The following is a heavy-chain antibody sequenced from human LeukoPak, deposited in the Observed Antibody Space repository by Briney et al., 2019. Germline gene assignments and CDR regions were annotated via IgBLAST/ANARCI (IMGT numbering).Heavy chain of an antibody. CDR3: ASLDYDSSGYYLGPDY. CDR1: GGSISSYY. Sequence: SETLSLTCTVSGGSISSYYWSWIRQPPGKGLEWIGYIYYSGSTNYNPSLKSRVTISVDTSKNQFSLKLSSVTAADTAVYYCASLDYDSSGYYLGPDYWGQGTLVTVSS. V-gene: IGHV4-59*12. D-gene: IGHD3-22*01. J-gene: IGHJ4*02. CDR2: IYYSGST.